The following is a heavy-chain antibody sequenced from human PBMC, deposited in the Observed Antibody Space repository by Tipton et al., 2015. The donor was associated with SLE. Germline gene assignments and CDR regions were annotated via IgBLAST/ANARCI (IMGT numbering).Heavy chain of an antibody. D-gene: IGHD3-3*01. CDR2: IDIYGNTI. CDR1: GFTFSTYE. CDR3: AREGWSGSLDQ. Sequence: SLRLSCAASGFTFSTYEMNWVRQTPGKGLEWIAYIDIYGNTIYYADSVKGRFTISRDNAKNSLYLQMNSLRAEDTAVYYCAREGWSGSLDQWGQGTLVTVSS. V-gene: IGHV3-48*03. J-gene: IGHJ4*02.